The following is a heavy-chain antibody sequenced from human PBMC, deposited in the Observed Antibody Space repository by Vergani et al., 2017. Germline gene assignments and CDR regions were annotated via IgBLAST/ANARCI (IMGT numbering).Heavy chain of an antibody. CDR2: IYHSGST. CDR1: GYSISSGYY. J-gene: IGHJ4*02. Sequence: QVQLQESGPGLVKPSETLSLTCTVSGYSISSGYYWGWIRQPPGKGLEWIGSIYHSGSTSYNPSLKSRVTISVDTSKNQFSLKLISVTAADTAVYYCAGTGGYYDYVWGSYRFDYWGQGTLVTVSS. D-gene: IGHD3-16*02. CDR3: AGTGGYYDYVWGSYRFDY. V-gene: IGHV4-38-2*02.